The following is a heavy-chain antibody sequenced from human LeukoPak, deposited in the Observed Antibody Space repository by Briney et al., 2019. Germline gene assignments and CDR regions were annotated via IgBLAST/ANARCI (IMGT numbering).Heavy chain of an antibody. V-gene: IGHV1-2*02. D-gene: IGHD1-7*01. CDR3: ARFNWNYGLYYFDY. CDR2: INPNSGGT. CDR1: GYTFTDYY. J-gene: IGHJ4*02. Sequence: GASVKVSCKASGYTFTDYYIYWVRQAPGQGLEWMGWINPNSGGTKFAQKLQGRVTMTTDTSTSTAYVELRSLRSDDTAVYYCARFNWNYGLYYFDYWGQGTLVTVSS.